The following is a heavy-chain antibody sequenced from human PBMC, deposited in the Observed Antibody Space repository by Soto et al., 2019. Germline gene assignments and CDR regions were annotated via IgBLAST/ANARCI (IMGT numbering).Heavy chain of an antibody. Sequence: EVQLVESGGGLVKPGGSLRLSCAASGFTFSSSSMNWVRQAPGKGLEWLSSITRSSTYIYYADSVKGRFTISRDNAKNSLYLQMNSLRAEVTAVYYCGYCSSASCYEGAYWGQGTLVTVSS. CDR2: ITRSSTYI. CDR1: GFTFSSSS. CDR3: GYCSSASCYEGAY. D-gene: IGHD2-2*01. J-gene: IGHJ4*02. V-gene: IGHV3-21*01.